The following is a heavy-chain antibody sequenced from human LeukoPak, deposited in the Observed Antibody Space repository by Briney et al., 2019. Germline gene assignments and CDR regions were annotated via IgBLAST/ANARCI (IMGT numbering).Heavy chain of an antibody. J-gene: IGHJ4*02. CDR1: GFTFTTFW. CDR2: IKQDGSER. CDR3: AGSGWQVYLDY. D-gene: IGHD6-19*01. V-gene: IGHV3-7*01. Sequence: TGVSLRLSCAASGFTFTTFWMSWVPQAPGKGREGVANIKQDGSERYYVDSVKGRFTISRDNAKNSLYLQMNSLRAEDTGVYYCAGSGWQVYLDYWGQGALVTVPS.